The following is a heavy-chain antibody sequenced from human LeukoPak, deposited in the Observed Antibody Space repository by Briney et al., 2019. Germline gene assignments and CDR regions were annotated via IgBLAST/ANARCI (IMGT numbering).Heavy chain of an antibody. CDR1: GSPSRSFS. D-gene: IGHD3-16*01. CDR2: ISSSSSYI. J-gene: IGHJ4*02. CDR3: ARDLGNDY. Sequence: GGPLSLPWEPLGSPSRSFSINGSPRPQGRGLEWVSSISSSSSYIYYADSVKGRFTISRDNAKNSLYLQMNSLRAEDTAVYYCARDLGNDYWGQGTLVTVSS. V-gene: IGHV3-21*01.